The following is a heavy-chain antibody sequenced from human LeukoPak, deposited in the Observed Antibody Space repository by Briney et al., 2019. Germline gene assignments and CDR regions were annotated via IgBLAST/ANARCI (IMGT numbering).Heavy chain of an antibody. D-gene: IGHD3-22*01. Sequence: SETLSLTCTVSGGSISSYYWSWIRQPPGKGLEWIGYIYYSGSTNYNPSLKSRVTISVDTSKNQFSLKLSSVTAADTAVYYCARQKFSGYYYSVGWFDPWGQGTLVTVSS. V-gene: IGHV4-59*08. J-gene: IGHJ5*02. CDR3: ARQKFSGYYYSVGWFDP. CDR1: GGSISSYY. CDR2: IYYSGST.